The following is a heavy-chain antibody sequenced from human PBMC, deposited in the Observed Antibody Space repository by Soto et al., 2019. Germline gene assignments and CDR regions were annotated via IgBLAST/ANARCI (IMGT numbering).Heavy chain of an antibody. CDR1: GFTFSSYS. D-gene: IGHD5-18*01. CDR2: ISSSSSTI. J-gene: IGHJ4*02. CDR3: ARDSGYSYGPFDY. V-gene: IGHV3-48*01. Sequence: LGGSLRLSCAASGFTFSSYSMNWVRQAPGKGLEWVSYISSSSSTIYYADSVKGRFTISRDNAKNSLYLQMNSLRAEDTAVYYCARDSGYSYGPFDYWGKGTLVTVSS.